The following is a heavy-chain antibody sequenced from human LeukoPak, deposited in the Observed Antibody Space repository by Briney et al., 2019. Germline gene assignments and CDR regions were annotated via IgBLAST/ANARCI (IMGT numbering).Heavy chain of an antibody. CDR3: ASPPYDSSGYYYGY. Sequence: GGSLRLSCAASGFTFNTYWMSWVRQAPGKGLEWVANIKQDESEKYYVDSVKGRFTISRDNAKNSLYLHMNSLRAEDTAVYYCASPPYDSSGYYYGYWGQGTLVTVSS. J-gene: IGHJ4*02. D-gene: IGHD3-22*01. CDR2: IKQDESEK. V-gene: IGHV3-7*01. CDR1: GFTFNTYW.